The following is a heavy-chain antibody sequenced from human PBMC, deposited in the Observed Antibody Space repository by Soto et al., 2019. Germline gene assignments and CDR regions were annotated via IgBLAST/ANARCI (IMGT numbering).Heavy chain of an antibody. J-gene: IGHJ4*02. CDR3: VRVFDTYYFDL. CDR2: ISNDGSST. V-gene: IGHV3-74*01. Sequence: GGSLRLSCAASGFTLNSFFMHWVRHAPGKGLMWVSRISNDGSSTTYADSVKGRFTISRDNARNTLYLQMNSLRADDTAVYFCVRVFDTYYFDLWGLGNMVTVSS. CDR1: GFTLNSFF. D-gene: IGHD3-9*01.